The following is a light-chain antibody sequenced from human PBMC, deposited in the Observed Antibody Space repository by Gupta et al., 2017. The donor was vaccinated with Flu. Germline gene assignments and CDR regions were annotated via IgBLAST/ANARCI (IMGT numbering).Light chain of an antibody. CDR1: QSVLYSSNNKNY. V-gene: IGKV4-1*01. J-gene: IGKJ2*01. Sequence: VLPPSPDPLAVSLGERATINCKSSQSVLYSSNNKNYLAWYQQKPGQPPKLLIYWASTRESGLPDRVSGSGSGTDCTRKFSSLQAEEVAVDYGTHDGRTQYTFGQGTKLEIK. CDR3: THDGRTQYT. CDR2: WAS.